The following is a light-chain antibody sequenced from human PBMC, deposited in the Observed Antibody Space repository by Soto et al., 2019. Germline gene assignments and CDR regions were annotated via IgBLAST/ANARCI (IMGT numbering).Light chain of an antibody. J-gene: IGLJ7*01. CDR3: CSYAGSSTSVTV. V-gene: IGLV2-23*01. CDR2: EGS. Sequence: QSALTQPASVSGSPGQSITISCTGTSSDVGSYNLVSWYQQHPGKAPKLMIYEGSKRPSGVSNRFSGSKSGNTASLTISGLQAEDEADYYCCSYAGSSTSVTVFGGGTQLTVL. CDR1: SSDVGSYNL.